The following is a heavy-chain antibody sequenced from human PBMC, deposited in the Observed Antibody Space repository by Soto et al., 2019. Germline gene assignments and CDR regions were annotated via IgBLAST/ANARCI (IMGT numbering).Heavy chain of an antibody. J-gene: IGHJ6*02. Sequence: EVQLVESGGGLVQLGRSLRLSCAASGFTFDDYAMHWVRQAPGKGLEWVSGINWNSGSIGYADSVKGRFTISRDNAKNSLYLQMNRLRTEDTALYYCAKEKGFGGVRKGMDVWGQGTTVTVSS. V-gene: IGHV3-9*01. D-gene: IGHD3-16*01. CDR1: GFTFDDYA. CDR3: AKEKGFGGVRKGMDV. CDR2: INWNSGSI.